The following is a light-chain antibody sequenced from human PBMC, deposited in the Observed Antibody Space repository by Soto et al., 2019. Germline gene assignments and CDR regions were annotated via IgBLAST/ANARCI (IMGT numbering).Light chain of an antibody. CDR3: QQYSSYSTWT. J-gene: IGKJ1*01. Sequence: DIQMTQSPSTLSASVGDRVTITCRASQSISSWLAWYQQKPGKAPKLLIYKASTLASGVPSRFSGSGSGTEFTLTISSLQPDDFATYYCQQYSSYSTWTFGQGTKVEIK. V-gene: IGKV1-5*03. CDR2: KAS. CDR1: QSISSW.